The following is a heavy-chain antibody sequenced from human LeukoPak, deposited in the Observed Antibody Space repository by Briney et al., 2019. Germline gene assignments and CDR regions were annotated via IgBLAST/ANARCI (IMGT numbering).Heavy chain of an antibody. CDR3: ARSLGYYDSSGYYYGHFDY. V-gene: IGHV3-7*01. J-gene: IGHJ4*02. Sequence: GGSLRLSCAASGFTFSSYWMSWVSQAPGKGLEWVANIKQDGSEKYYVDSVKGRFTISRDNAKNTLYLQMNSLRAEDMAVYYCARSLGYYDSSGYYYGHFDYWGQGTLVTVSS. CDR1: GFTFSSYW. D-gene: IGHD3-22*01. CDR2: IKQDGSEK.